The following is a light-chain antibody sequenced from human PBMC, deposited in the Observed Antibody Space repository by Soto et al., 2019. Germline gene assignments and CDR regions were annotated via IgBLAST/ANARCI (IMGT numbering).Light chain of an antibody. J-gene: IGKJ1*01. CDR2: KAS. V-gene: IGKV1-5*03. CDR3: QHYNSYSEP. CDR1: QTISSW. Sequence: IQGKQVSSSLAAVFVSRVTITSRASQTISSWLAWYQQKPGKAPKLLIYKASTLKSGVPSRFSGSGSGTEFTLTISSLQPDDFATYYCQHYNSYSEPFGQGTKVAIK.